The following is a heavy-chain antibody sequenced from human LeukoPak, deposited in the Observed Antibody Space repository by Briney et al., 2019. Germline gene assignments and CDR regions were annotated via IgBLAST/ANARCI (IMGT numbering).Heavy chain of an antibody. CDR3: ARHAAVAYFDILTEEDY. V-gene: IGHV4-34*01. D-gene: IGHD3-9*01. CDR1: GESFSDYY. Sequence: SETLSLTCAVYGESFSDYYWSWIRQPPGKGLECVGELNQGGSTTYNPSLQSRVTISVATSKKQFFLKLSSMPSADTAVYYCARHAAVAYFDILTEEDYWGQGTLVTVSS. J-gene: IGHJ4*02. CDR2: LNQGGST.